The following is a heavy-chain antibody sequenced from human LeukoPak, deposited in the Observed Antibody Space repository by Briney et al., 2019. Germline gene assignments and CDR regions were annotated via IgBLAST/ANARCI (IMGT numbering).Heavy chain of an antibody. CDR3: ARVDYGDGLSDAFDI. V-gene: IGHV3-21*04. J-gene: IGHJ3*02. Sequence: GGSLRLSCAASGFTFSSYSMNWVRQAPGKGLEWVSSISSSSSYIYYADAVKGRFTISRDNSKNSLYLQMNSLRAEDTAVYYCARVDYGDGLSDAFDIWGQGTMVTVSS. D-gene: IGHD4-17*01. CDR2: ISSSSSYI. CDR1: GFTFSSYS.